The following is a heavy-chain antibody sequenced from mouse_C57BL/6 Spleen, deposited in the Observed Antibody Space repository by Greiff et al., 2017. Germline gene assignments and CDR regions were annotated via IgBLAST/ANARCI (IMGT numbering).Heavy chain of an antibody. V-gene: IGHV5-6*02. J-gene: IGHJ2*01. D-gene: IGHD1-1*01. CDR2: ISSGGSYT. CDR1: GFTFSSYG. Sequence: DVMLVESGGDLVKPGGSLKLSCAASGFTFSSYGMSWVRQTPDKRLEWVATISSGGSYTYYPDSVKGRFTLSRDNAKNTLYLQMSSLKSEDTAMYYCARQGTTVVAYYFDYWGQGTTLTVSS. CDR3: ARQGTTVVAYYFDY.